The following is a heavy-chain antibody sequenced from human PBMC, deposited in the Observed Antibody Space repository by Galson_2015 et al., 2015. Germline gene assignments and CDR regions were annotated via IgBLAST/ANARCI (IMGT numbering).Heavy chain of an antibody. CDR2: INPNSGGT. D-gene: IGHD6-19*01. J-gene: IGHJ5*02. CDR1: GYTFTGYY. CDR3: ARSAVAGTNNWFDP. Sequence: SVKVSCKASGYTFTGYYMHWVRQAPGQGLEWMGWINPNSGGTNYAQKFQGWVTMTRDTSISTAYMELSRLRSDDTAVYYRARSAVAGTNNWFDPWGQGTLVTVSS. V-gene: IGHV1-2*04.